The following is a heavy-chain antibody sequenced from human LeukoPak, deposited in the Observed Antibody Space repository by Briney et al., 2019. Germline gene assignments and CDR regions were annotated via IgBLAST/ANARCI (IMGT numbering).Heavy chain of an antibody. CDR2: IYYSGST. V-gene: IGHV4-59*01. Sequence: SETLSLTCTVSGGSISSYYWSWIRQPPGKGLEWIGYIYYSGSTNYNPSLKSRVTISVGTSKNQFSLKLSSVTAADTAVYYCARDYGVQLWFGDAFDIWGQGTMVTVSS. CDR1: GGSISSYY. J-gene: IGHJ3*02. CDR3: ARDYGVQLWFGDAFDI. D-gene: IGHD5-18*01.